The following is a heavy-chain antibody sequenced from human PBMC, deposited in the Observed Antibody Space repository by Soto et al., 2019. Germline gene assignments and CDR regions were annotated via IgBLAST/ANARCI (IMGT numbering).Heavy chain of an antibody. CDR2: INPNSGGT. V-gene: IGHV1-2*02. J-gene: IGHJ4*02. D-gene: IGHD3-22*01. CDR1: GYTFTGYY. CDR3: ARKRSRDYYDSSGYFY. Sequence: ASVKVSCKASGYTFTGYYMHWVRQAPGQGLEWMGWINPNSGGTNYAQKFQGRVTMTRDTSISTAYMELSRLRSDDTAVYYCARKRSRDYYDSSGYFYWSQGTLVTVSS.